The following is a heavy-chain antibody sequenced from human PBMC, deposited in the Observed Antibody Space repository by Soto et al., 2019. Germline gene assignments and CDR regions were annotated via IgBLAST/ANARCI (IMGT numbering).Heavy chain of an antibody. CDR3: ARGWGGYLHSSGHTHNYLDS. D-gene: IGHD3-22*01. Sequence: QVHLVQSGSDVKTTGAAVKVSCKASGYSFTDYGVSWVRQAPGQGLVWMGWLNVYSGTPNYLPKFQGRVTMTADTSTNTLYMELRSLRSEDTAVYYCARGWGGYLHSSGHTHNYLDSWGQGTLVTVSS. CDR2: LNVYSGTP. CDR1: GYSFTDYG. V-gene: IGHV1-18*01. J-gene: IGHJ4*02.